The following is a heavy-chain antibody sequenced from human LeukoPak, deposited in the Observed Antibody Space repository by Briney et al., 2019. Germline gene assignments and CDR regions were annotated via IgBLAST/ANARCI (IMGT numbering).Heavy chain of an antibody. Sequence: PSETLSLTCTVSGGSISSSSYYWSWIRQPAGKGLEWIGRIYTSGSTNYNPSLKSRVTISVDTSKNQFSLKLSSVTAADTAVYYCARGGSYYYYMDVWGKGTTVTISS. CDR1: GGSISSSSYY. V-gene: IGHV4-61*02. D-gene: IGHD1-26*01. J-gene: IGHJ6*03. CDR2: IYTSGST. CDR3: ARGGSYYYYMDV.